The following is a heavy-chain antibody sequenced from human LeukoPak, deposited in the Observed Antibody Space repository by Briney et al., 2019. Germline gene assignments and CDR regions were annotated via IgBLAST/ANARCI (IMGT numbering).Heavy chain of an antibody. V-gene: IGHV4-39*07. CDR3: ARYTAYTTRAFHV. J-gene: IGHJ3*01. CDR1: GGSISSSGDY. Sequence: SETLSLTCTVSGGSISSSGDYWGWIRQPPGKGLEWIGTISNSGSTHYNPSLKSRITMSVDTSKNQFSLSVNSVTAADTAVYYCARYTAYTTRAFHVWGQGTMVTVSS. CDR2: ISNSGST. D-gene: IGHD1-1*01.